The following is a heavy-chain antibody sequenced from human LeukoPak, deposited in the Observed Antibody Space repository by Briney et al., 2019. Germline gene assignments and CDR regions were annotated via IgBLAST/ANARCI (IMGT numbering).Heavy chain of an antibody. V-gene: IGHV3-23*01. CDR3: AKGQYQLLWDFDY. D-gene: IGHD2-2*01. J-gene: IGHJ4*02. Sequence: PGGTLRLSCAASGFTFSSYGMSWVRQAPGKGLEWVSAISGSGGSTYYADSVKGRFTISRDNSKNTLYLQMNSLRAEDTAVYYCAKGQYQLLWDFDYWGQGTLVTVSS. CDR1: GFTFSSYG. CDR2: ISGSGGST.